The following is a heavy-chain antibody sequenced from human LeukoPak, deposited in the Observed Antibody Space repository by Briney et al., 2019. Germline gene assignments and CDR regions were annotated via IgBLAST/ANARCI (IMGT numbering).Heavy chain of an antibody. J-gene: IGHJ4*02. D-gene: IGHD3-10*01. Sequence: GGSLRLSCAASGFTFSSYGMHWVRQAPGKGLEWVAVIWYDGSNKYYADSVKGRFTISRDNSKNTLYLQMNSLRAEDTAVYYCARDLRYGSGSYYKTFDYWGQGTLVTVSS. CDR2: IWYDGSNK. CDR3: ARDLRYGSGSYYKTFDY. CDR1: GFTFSSYG. V-gene: IGHV3-33*01.